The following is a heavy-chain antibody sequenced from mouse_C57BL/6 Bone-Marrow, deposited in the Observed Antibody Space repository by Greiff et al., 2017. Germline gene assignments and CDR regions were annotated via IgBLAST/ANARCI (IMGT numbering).Heavy chain of an antibody. CDR3: ARSGNDYSWFAY. CDR1: GYTFTSYW. CDR2: IHPNSGST. D-gene: IGHD2-4*01. V-gene: IGHV1-64*01. Sequence: QVQLQQPGAELVKPGASVKLSCKASGYTFTSYWMHWVKQRPGQGLEWIGMIHPNSGSTNYNEKFKSKATLTVDKSSSTAYMQLSSLTSEGSAVYFCARSGNDYSWFAYWGQGTLVTVSA. J-gene: IGHJ3*01.